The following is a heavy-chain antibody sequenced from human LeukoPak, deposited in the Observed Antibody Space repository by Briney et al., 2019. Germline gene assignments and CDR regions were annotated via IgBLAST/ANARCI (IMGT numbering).Heavy chain of an antibody. CDR2: ISSSSSYI. CDR3: ASTLPADYSSSLRNCFDP. D-gene: IGHD6-13*01. V-gene: IGHV3-21*01. J-gene: IGHJ5*02. CDR1: GFTFSSYS. Sequence: GGSLRLSCAASGFTFSSYSMNWVRQAPGKGLEWVSSISSSSSYIYYADSVKGRFTIYRDNDKKSLYVQMNRQRAEGTDVYYCASTLPADYSSSLRNCFDPWGQGTLLTVSS.